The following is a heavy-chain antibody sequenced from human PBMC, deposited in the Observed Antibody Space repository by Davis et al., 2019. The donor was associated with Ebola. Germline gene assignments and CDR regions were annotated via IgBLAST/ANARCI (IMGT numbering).Heavy chain of an antibody. Sequence: SETLSLTCTVSGGSINNYFWSWIRQPPGKGLEWIGNIHYLGNTNYNPSLKSRVTISVDTSKNQFSLKMRSVTAADTAVYYCAGNSITKFNWLDPWGQGTLVTVSS. D-gene: IGHD1-14*01. CDR2: IHYLGNT. V-gene: IGHV4-59*03. J-gene: IGHJ5*02. CDR3: AGNSITKFNWLDP. CDR1: GGSINNYF.